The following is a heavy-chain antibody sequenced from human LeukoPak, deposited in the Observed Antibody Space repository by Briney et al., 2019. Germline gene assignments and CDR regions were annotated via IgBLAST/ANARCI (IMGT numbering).Heavy chain of an antibody. CDR3: ARIRPGNYFDY. CDR2: IKEDGSEE. D-gene: IGHD6-6*01. J-gene: IGHJ4*02. Sequence: GSLRLSCTASGFTFSIYWMSWVRQAPGKGLEWVASIKEDGSEEHYVDPVKGRFTISRDNARNSVHVQMNSLRAEDTAVYFCARIRPGNYFDYWGQGALVTVSS. V-gene: IGHV3-7*01. CDR1: GFTFSIYW.